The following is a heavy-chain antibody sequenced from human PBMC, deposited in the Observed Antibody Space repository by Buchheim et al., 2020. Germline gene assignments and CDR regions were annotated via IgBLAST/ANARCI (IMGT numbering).Heavy chain of an antibody. CDR1: GYTFTGYY. J-gene: IGHJ6*02. CDR3: AREGGGYCSGGSCYSKAYYYYGMDV. D-gene: IGHD2-15*01. Sequence: QVQLVQSGAEVKKPGASVKVSCKASGYTFTGYYMHWVRQAPGQGLEWMGWINPNSGGTNYAQKFQGWVTMTRDTSISTAYMELSRLRSDDTAVYYCAREGGGYCSGGSCYSKAYYYYGMDVWGQGTT. CDR2: INPNSGGT. V-gene: IGHV1-2*04.